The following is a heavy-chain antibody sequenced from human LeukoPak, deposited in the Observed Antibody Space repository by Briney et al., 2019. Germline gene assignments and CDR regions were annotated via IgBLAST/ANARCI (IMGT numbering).Heavy chain of an antibody. CDR3: AREAFRYYYDSSGFPNYYYGMDV. V-gene: IGHV1-2*06. CDR1: GYTCTGYH. D-gene: IGHD3-22*01. J-gene: IGHJ6*02. CDR2: INPNSGDT. Sequence: GASVKVSCKASGYTCTGYHMHWVRQAPGQGLEWMGRINPNSGDTNYAQKFQGRVTMTRDTSISTAYMELSRLRSDDTAVYYCAREAFRYYYDSSGFPNYYYGMDVWGQGTTVTVSS.